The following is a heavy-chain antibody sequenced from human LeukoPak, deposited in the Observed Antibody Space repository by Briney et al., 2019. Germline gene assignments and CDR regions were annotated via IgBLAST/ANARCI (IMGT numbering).Heavy chain of an antibody. CDR3: AQGSSSWPSLFDY. V-gene: IGHV3-43*01. Sequence: GGSLRLSCAASRFTFEDYTMHWVRQTPEKGLEWVSLINWDGSSTYYADSVKGRFAISRDNSKNSLYLQMNSLGTEDTALYYCAQGSSSWPSLFDYWGQGTLVTVSS. CDR2: INWDGSST. J-gene: IGHJ4*02. D-gene: IGHD6-13*01. CDR1: RFTFEDYT.